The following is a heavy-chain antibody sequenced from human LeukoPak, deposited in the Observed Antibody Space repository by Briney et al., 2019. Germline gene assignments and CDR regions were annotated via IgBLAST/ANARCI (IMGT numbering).Heavy chain of an antibody. CDR2: IYYSGST. CDR1: GGSISSGGYY. Sequence: SETLSLTCTVSGGSISSGGYYWSWIRQHPGKGLEWIGYIYYSGSTYYNPSLKSRVTMSVDMSDNQFSLKLSSVTAADTAVYYCARGRRDSSGGTPFDYWGQGTLVTVS. D-gene: IGHD3-22*01. CDR3: ARGRRDSSGGTPFDY. J-gene: IGHJ4*02. V-gene: IGHV4-31*03.